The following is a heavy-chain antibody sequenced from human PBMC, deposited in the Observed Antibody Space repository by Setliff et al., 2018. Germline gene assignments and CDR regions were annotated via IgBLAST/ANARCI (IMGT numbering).Heavy chain of an antibody. V-gene: IGHV3-11*01. Sequence: GGSLRLSCAASGFTFSDYYMMWIRQAPGEGLEWVSYISNDAYTIHYADSMKGRLTISRDNSKNSVFLQMSSLRPGDTALYSCARQRVVGYSSDWYLCAFDIWGQGTMVTVSS. CDR1: GFTFSDYY. CDR2: ISNDAYTI. CDR3: ARQRVVGYSSDWYLCAFDI. J-gene: IGHJ3*02. D-gene: IGHD6-19*01.